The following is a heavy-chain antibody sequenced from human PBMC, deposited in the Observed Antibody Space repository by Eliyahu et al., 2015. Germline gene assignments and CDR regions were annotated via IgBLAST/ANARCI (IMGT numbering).Heavy chain of an antibody. CDR2: INSDGSST. Sequence: EVQLVESGGGLVQPGGSLXLXXSAXGFTFSRYWXHWVRQAXGKGLVWVSRINSDGSSTSYADSVKGRFTISRDNAKNTLYLQMNSLRAEDTAVYYCASRDGYSYGYGYWGQGTLVTVSS. CDR1: GFTFSRYW. V-gene: IGHV3-74*01. D-gene: IGHD5-18*01. CDR3: ASRDGYSYGYGY. J-gene: IGHJ4*02.